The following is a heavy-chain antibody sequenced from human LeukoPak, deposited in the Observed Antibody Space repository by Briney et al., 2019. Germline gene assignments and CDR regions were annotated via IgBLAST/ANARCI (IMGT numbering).Heavy chain of an antibody. D-gene: IGHD3-10*01. CDR1: GGTFSSYA. Sequence: ASVKVSCKASGGTFSSYAISWVRQAPGQGLEWMGGIIPIFGTANYAQKFQGRVTITADESTSTAYMELSSLRSEDTAVYYCARAGLWFGETHYYSGMDVWGQGTTVTVSS. CDR2: IIPIFGTA. J-gene: IGHJ6*02. CDR3: ARAGLWFGETHYYSGMDV. V-gene: IGHV1-69*01.